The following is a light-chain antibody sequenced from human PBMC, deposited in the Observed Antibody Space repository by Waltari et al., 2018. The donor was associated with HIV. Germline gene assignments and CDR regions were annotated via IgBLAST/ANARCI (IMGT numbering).Light chain of an antibody. Sequence: DIQMTQSPSSLSASVGDRVTIPCRASQSISTYLNWYQEKPVKAPNLLIYGASSLHSGVPSRFSGSGSGTEFTLTISSLQLEDFATYYCQQSYSTLMYTFGQGTKLEIK. V-gene: IGKV1-39*01. CDR1: QSISTY. CDR2: GAS. CDR3: QQSYSTLMYT. J-gene: IGKJ2*01.